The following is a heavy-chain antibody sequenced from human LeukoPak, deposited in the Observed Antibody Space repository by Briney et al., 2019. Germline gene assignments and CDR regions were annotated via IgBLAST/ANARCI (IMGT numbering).Heavy chain of an antibody. CDR2: IYYNGNT. CDR1: GGSISSSDLY. V-gene: IGHV4-39*01. J-gene: IGHJ4*02. D-gene: IGHD6-13*01. CDR3: ARPSHRDGSTWYPYFDY. Sequence: ASETLSLTCIVSGGSISSSDLYWGWIRQPPGKGLEWIGSIYYNGNTYYNPSLKSRVTISVDTSKNQFSLRLSSVTAADTAVYYCARPSHRDGSTWYPYFDYWGQGTLVTVSS.